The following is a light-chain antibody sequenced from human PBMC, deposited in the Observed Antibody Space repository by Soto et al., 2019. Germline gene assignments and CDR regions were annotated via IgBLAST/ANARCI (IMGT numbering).Light chain of an antibody. CDR3: GTWDSSLSAYV. CDR1: SSNIGNNY. J-gene: IGLJ1*01. CDR2: DNN. Sequence: VVTQPPSVSAAPGQKVTISCSGSSSNIGNNYVSWYQQLPGTAPKLLIYDNNKRPSGIPDRFSGSKSGTSATLGITGLQTGDEADYYCGTWDSSLSAYVFGTGTKLTVL. V-gene: IGLV1-51*01.